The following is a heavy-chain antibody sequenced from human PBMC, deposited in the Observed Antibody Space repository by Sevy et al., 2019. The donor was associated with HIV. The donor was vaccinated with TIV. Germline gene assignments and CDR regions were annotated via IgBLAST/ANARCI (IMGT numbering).Heavy chain of an antibody. Sequence: GGSLRLSCTTSGFTFGDYAMSWFRQAPGKGLEWVGFIRSKAYCGTTEYAASGKGRFTFSRVDSKRIAYLQMNSQKTEDTAVYYCTRDQAWELLSYYYYGMDVWGQGTTVTVSS. J-gene: IGHJ6*02. V-gene: IGHV3-49*03. D-gene: IGHD1-26*01. CDR2: IRSKAYCGTT. CDR1: GFTFGDYA. CDR3: TRDQAWELLSYYYYGMDV.